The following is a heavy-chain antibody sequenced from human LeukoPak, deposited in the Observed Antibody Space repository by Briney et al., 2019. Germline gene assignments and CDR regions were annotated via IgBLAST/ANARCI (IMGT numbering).Heavy chain of an antibody. Sequence: PSETLSLTCTVSGGSISSSSYYWGRIRQPPGKGLEWIGSIYHSGSTYYNPSLKSRVTMSVDTSKNQFSLKLSSVTAADTAVYYCARSPRVSQADHWFDPWGQGTLVTVSS. D-gene: IGHD6-13*01. V-gene: IGHV4-39*07. J-gene: IGHJ5*02. CDR2: IYHSGST. CDR3: ARSPRVSQADHWFDP. CDR1: GGSISSSSYY.